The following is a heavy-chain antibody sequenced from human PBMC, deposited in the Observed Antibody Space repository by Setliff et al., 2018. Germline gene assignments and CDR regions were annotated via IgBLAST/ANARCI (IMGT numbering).Heavy chain of an antibody. J-gene: IGHJ4*02. CDR1: GFTFSSYW. D-gene: IGHD3-16*01. CDR3: ARDGGEY. CDR2: IKQDGSEK. Sequence: GESLKISCAASGFTFSSYWMSWVRQAPGKGLEWVANIKQDGSEKYYVDSVKGRFTISRDNAKNSLYLQMNSLRAEDMAVYYWARDGGEYWGQGTLVTVSS. V-gene: IGHV3-7*01.